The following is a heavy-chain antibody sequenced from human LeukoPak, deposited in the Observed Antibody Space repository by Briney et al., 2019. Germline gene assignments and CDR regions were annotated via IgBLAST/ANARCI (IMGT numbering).Heavy chain of an antibody. J-gene: IGHJ6*03. D-gene: IGHD3-3*01. Sequence: SESLSLTCAVYGGSFSGYYWSWIRQPPGKGLEWSGEINHSGSTNYNPSLKSRVTISVDTSKNQFSLKLSSVTAADTAVYYCARGGYDFWSGYPDYYYYMDVWGKGTTVTVSS. CDR3: ARGGYDFWSGYPDYYYYMDV. CDR2: INHSGST. CDR1: GGSFSGYY. V-gene: IGHV4-34*01.